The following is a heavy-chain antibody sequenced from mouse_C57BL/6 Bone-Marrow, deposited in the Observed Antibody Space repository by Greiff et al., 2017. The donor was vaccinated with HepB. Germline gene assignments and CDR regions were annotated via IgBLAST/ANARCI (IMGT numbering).Heavy chain of an antibody. V-gene: IGHV1-52*01. CDR2: IDPSDSET. J-gene: IGHJ4*01. CDR3: ARGGPYAMDY. Sequence: QVQLQQPGAELVRPGSSVKLSCKASGYTFTSYWMHWVKQRPIQGLEWIGNIDPSDSETHYNQKFKDKATLTVDKSSSTAYMQLISLTSEDSAVYYCARGGPYAMDYWGQGTSVTVSS. CDR1: GYTFTSYW.